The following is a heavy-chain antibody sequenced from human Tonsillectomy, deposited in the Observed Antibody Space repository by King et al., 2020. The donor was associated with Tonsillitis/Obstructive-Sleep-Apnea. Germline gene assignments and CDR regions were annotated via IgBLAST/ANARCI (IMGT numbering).Heavy chain of an antibody. V-gene: IGHV1-18*01. J-gene: IGHJ4*02. CDR1: GYTFTSYG. CDR3: ARASVEDDFWSGYSYPYEYFDY. D-gene: IGHD3-3*01. Sequence: VQLVESGAEVKKPGASVKVSCKASGYTFTSYGISWVRQAPGQGLEWMGWISAYNGNTNYAQKLQGRVTMTTDTSTSTAYMELRSLRSDDTAVYYCARASVEDDFWSGYSYPYEYFDYWGQGTLVTVSS. CDR2: ISAYNGNT.